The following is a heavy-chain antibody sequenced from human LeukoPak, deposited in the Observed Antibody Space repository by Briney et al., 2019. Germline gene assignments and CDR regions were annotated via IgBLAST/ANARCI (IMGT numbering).Heavy chain of an antibody. CDR3: ARGLGSGWPFDY. J-gene: IGHJ4*02. D-gene: IGHD6-19*01. V-gene: IGHV4-59*01. CDR1: GGSISSYY. CDR2: VYYNGST. Sequence: SETLSLTCTVSGGSISSYYWTWIWQPPGKGLEYIGYVYYNGSTNYNPSLKSRVTISVDTSKNQFSLKLTSITAADTAMYYCARGLGSGWPFDYWGQGTLVTVSS.